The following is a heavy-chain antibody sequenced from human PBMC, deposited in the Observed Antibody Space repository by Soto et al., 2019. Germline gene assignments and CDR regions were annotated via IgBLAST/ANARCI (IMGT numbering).Heavy chain of an antibody. CDR1: GGTFSMYA. CDR3: ARARDIVVVPAASSLLDAFDI. Sequence: SVKVYCKASGGTFSMYAISWVRQAPGPGLEWMGGIIPIFGTANYAPKFQGRVTITADESTSTAYMELSSLRSEDTAVYYCARARDIVVVPAASSLLDAFDIWGQGTMVTV. V-gene: IGHV1-69*13. CDR2: IIPIFGTA. J-gene: IGHJ3*02. D-gene: IGHD2-2*01.